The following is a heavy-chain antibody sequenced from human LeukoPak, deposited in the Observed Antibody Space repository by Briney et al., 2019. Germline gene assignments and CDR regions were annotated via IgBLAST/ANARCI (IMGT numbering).Heavy chain of an antibody. D-gene: IGHD5-24*01. CDR2: INPSGGST. J-gene: IGHJ4*02. CDR1: GYTFPSYY. Sequence: GASVKVSCKASGYTFPSYYMHWVRQAPGQGLEWMGIINPSGGSTSYAQKFQGRVTMTRDTSTSTVYMELSSLRSEDTAVYYCARDVGDGYAEDYWGQGTLVTVSS. CDR3: ARDVGDGYAEDY. V-gene: IGHV1-46*01.